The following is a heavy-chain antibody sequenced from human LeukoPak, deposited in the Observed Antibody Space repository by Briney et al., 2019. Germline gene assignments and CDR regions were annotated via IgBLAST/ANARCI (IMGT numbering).Heavy chain of an antibody. D-gene: IGHD6-13*01. J-gene: IGHJ4*02. CDR1: GFTFSSYA. CDR3: AKDTYSSSWYGTY. CDR2: ISGSGGST. Sequence: GGSLRLSCAASGFTFSSYAMSWVRQAPGKGLEWVSAISGSGGSTYYADSVKGRYTISRDNSKNTLYLQMNSLRAEDTAVYYCAKDTYSSSWYGTYWGQGTLVTVSS. V-gene: IGHV3-23*01.